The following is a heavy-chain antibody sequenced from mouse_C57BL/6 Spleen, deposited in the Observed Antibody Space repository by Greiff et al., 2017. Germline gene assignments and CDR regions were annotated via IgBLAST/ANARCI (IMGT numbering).Heavy chain of an antibody. D-gene: IGHD2-1*01. V-gene: IGHV2-9-1*01. CDR2: IWTGGGT. CDR1: GFSLTSYA. J-gene: IGHJ3*01. Sequence: VKLVESGPGLVAPSQSLSITCTVSGFSLTSYAISWVRQPPGKGLEWLGVIWTGGGTNYNSALKSRLSISKDNSKSQVFLKMNSLQTDDTARYXWARNFGNSAWCAYWGQGTLVTVSA. CDR3: ARNFGNSAWCAY.